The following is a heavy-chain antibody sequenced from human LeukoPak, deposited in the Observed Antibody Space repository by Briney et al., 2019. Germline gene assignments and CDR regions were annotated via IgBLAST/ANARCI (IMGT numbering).Heavy chain of an antibody. V-gene: IGHV3-23*01. CDR1: GFTFSSYA. CDR3: AKRNGRVVVAALDAFDI. J-gene: IGHJ3*02. Sequence: PGGSLRLPCAASGFTFSSYAMSWVRQAPGKGLEWVSAISGSGGSTYYADSVKGRFTISRDNSKNTLYLQMNSLRAEDTAVYYCAKRNGRVVVAALDAFDIWGQGTMVTVSS. CDR2: ISGSGGST. D-gene: IGHD2-15*01.